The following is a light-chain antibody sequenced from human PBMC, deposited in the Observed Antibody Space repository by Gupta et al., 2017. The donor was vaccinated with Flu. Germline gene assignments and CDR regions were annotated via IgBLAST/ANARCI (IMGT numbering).Light chain of an antibody. Sequence: IQTTQSPSSLSASVGDRVTITCRASQSISSYLNWYQQKPGKAPKLLIYAASSLQSGVPSRFSGSGSGTDFTLTISRLQPEDFATYYCQQSDSTPITFGQGTQVEIK. CDR3: QQSDSTPIT. V-gene: IGKV1-39*01. CDR2: AAS. J-gene: IGKJ5*01. CDR1: QSISSY.